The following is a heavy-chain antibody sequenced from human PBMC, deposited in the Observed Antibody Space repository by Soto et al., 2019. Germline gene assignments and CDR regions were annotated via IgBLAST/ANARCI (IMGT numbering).Heavy chain of an antibody. V-gene: IGHV1-3*01. J-gene: IGHJ4*02. CDR3: ALLPGSWYYFDY. Sequence: QVQLVQSGAEVKKPGASVKVSCKASGYTFTSYAMHWVRQAPGQRLEWMGWFNAGNGNTKYSQKFQGRVTITRDTSASTAYMELSSLRSEDTAVYYCALLPGSWYYFDYWGQGTLVTVAS. D-gene: IGHD1-26*01. CDR1: GYTFTSYA. CDR2: FNAGNGNT.